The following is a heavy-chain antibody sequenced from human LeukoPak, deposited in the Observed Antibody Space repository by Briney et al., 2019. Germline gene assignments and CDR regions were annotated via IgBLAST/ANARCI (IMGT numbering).Heavy chain of an antibody. CDR1: GFTFSSYA. V-gene: IGHV3-23*01. J-gene: IGHJ4*02. CDR3: ARGGSGSYYHG. Sequence: GGSLRLSCAVSGFTFSSYAMSWVRQAPGKGLEWVSAISGSGGSTYYADSVKGRFTISRDNSKNTLYLQMNSLRAEDTAVYYCARGGSGSYYHGWGQGTLVTVSS. D-gene: IGHD3-10*01. CDR2: ISGSGGST.